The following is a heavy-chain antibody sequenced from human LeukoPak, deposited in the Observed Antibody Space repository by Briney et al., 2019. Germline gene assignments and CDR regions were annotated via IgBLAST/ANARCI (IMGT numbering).Heavy chain of an antibody. CDR2: ISYNGNT. J-gene: IGHJ4*02. CDR3: ARDRRGYQLLFDY. D-gene: IGHD2-2*01. Sequence: PSETLSLTCTVSGGSISSDDYYWSWIRQPPGKDLEWIGYISYNGNTYYNPSLKSRVTISRDTSKNQFSLNLSSVTAADTAVYFCARDRRGYQLLFDYWGQGTLVTVSS. CDR1: GGSISSDDYY. V-gene: IGHV4-30-4*01.